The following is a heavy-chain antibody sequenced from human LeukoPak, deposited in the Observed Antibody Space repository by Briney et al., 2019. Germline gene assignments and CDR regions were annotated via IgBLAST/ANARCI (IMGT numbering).Heavy chain of an antibody. Sequence: GESLKISCKGSGYSFTSYWIGWVRQMPGKGLEWMGIIYPGDSDIRYSPSFQGQVIISADKSISTAYLQWRSLKASDTAMYYCVRSVIEMSTSRAFDYWGQGTLVTVSS. CDR3: VRSVIEMSTSRAFDY. V-gene: IGHV5-51*01. D-gene: IGHD5-24*01. CDR2: IYPGDSDI. J-gene: IGHJ4*02. CDR1: GYSFTSYW.